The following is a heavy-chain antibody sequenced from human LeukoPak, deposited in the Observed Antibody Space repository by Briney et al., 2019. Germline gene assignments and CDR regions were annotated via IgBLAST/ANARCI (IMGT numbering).Heavy chain of an antibody. V-gene: IGHV4-59*01. CDR2: IYYSGST. Sequence: SETLSLTCTVSGGSMSSYYWSWIRQPPGKGLEWIGYIYYSGSTNYNPSLKSRVTISIDMSKNQFSLKLSSVTAADTAMYYCARTPPGTTIRGNRWFDPWGQGTLVTVSS. D-gene: IGHD1-7*01. CDR3: ARTPPGTTIRGNRWFDP. J-gene: IGHJ5*02. CDR1: GGSMSSYY.